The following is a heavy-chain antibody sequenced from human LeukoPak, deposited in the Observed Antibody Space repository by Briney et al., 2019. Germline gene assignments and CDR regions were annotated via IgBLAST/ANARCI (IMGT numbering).Heavy chain of an antibody. CDR3: AREGIAVAGTDWFDP. CDR1: GYTFTGYY. J-gene: IGHJ5*02. V-gene: IGHV1-2*02. D-gene: IGHD6-19*01. CDR2: INPNSGGT. Sequence: ASVKVSCKASGYTFTGYYMHWVRQAPGQGLEWMGWINPNSGGTNYAQTFQGRVTMTRDTSISTAYMELSRLRSDDTAVYYCAREGIAVAGTDWFDPWGQGTLVTVSS.